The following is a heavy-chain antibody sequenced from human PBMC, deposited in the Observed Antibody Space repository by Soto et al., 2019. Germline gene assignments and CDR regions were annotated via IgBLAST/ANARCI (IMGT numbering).Heavy chain of an antibody. CDR3: TRDGDGDEWEELLDY. J-gene: IGHJ4*02. D-gene: IGHD2-21*01. Sequence: QVQLVQSGAEVKKPGATVKLSCKASGYTFTSSHMHWVRQDPGQGLEWMGVIDCRGGTTSYTQKIHGRVTMITDATTSTVYMYLDSLRYEDTAVYYCTRDGDGDEWEELLDYWGQGTLVTVSS. V-gene: IGHV1-46*03. CDR2: IDCRGGTT. CDR1: GYTFTSSH.